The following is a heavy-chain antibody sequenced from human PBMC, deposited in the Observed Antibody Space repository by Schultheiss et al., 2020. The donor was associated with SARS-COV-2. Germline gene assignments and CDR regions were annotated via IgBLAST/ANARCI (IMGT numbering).Heavy chain of an antibody. CDR1: GFTFSSYW. CDR3: AKAPTPKQYLGLFDY. D-gene: IGHD6-13*01. V-gene: IGHV3-30*18. Sequence: GGSLRLSCAASGFTFSSYWMSWVRQAPGKGLEWVAVISYDGSNKYYADSVKGRFTISRDNSKDTLYLQMNSLRAEDTAVYYCAKAPTPKQYLGLFDYWGQGTLVTSPQ. J-gene: IGHJ4*02. CDR2: ISYDGSNK.